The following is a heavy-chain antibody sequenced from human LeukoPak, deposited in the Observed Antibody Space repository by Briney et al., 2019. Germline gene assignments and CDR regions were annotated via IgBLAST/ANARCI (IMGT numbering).Heavy chain of an antibody. D-gene: IGHD2/OR15-2a*01. CDR1: GGSISSSSYY. V-gene: IGHV4-39*01. Sequence: SETLSLTCTVSGGSISSSSYYWGWIRQPPGKGLEWIGSIYYSGNTYYNPSLKSRVTISVDKSKNQFSLRLSSVTAADTAVYYCARHHHVNSGTFSQHWGQGTLVTVSS. J-gene: IGHJ1*01. CDR3: ARHHHVNSGTFSQH. CDR2: IYYSGNT.